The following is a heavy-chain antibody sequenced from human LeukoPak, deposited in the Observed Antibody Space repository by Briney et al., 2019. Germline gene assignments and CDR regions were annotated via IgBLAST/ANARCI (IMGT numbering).Heavy chain of an antibody. CDR3: ATGPRSSGWYLHNCYSYGMDV. CDR2: IYYSGSN. V-gene: IGHV4-59*01. J-gene: IGHJ6*02. Sequence: SETLSLTCTLSVRSISSYYWSWPRHPPGKGPEWLGYIYYSGSNNYHPSLKGRVPIPVDTPKNQSSLKLSSVTAADTAVYYCATGPRSSGWYLHNCYSYGMDVWGQGTTVTVS. D-gene: IGHD6-19*01. CDR1: VRSISSYY.